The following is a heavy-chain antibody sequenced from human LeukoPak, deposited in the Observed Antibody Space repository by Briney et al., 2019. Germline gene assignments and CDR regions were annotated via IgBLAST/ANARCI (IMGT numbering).Heavy chain of an antibody. CDR3: AKDKYHSSSFLNWFDP. Sequence: GGSLRLSCAASGFTFSIYAMSWVRQAPGKGLEWVSAISGSGGSTYYADSVKGRFTISRDNSKNTLYLQMNSLRAEDTAVYYCAKDKYHSSSFLNWFDPWGQGTLVTVSS. V-gene: IGHV3-23*01. CDR2: ISGSGGST. D-gene: IGHD6-13*01. CDR1: GFTFSIYA. J-gene: IGHJ5*02.